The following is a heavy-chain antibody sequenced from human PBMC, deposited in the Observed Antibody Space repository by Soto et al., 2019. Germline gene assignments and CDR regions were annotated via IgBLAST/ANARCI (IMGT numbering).Heavy chain of an antibody. V-gene: IGHV3-9*01. D-gene: IGHD6-19*01. Sequence: EEQLVESGGGLVQPGRSLRLSCAASGFIFHDYAMHWVRQAPGKGLEWVSGINWNGGKIDYADSVKGRFTISRDNGKNSLFLKMNSMRPEDTAVYYCVKDWGITVNGNYFESWGQGTLVAVSS. J-gene: IGHJ4*02. CDR2: INWNGGKI. CDR1: GFIFHDYA. CDR3: VKDWGITVNGNYFES.